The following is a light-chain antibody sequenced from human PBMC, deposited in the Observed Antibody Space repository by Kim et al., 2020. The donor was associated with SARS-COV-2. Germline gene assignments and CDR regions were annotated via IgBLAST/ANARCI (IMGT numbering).Light chain of an antibody. J-gene: IGKJ1*01. V-gene: IGKV3-15*01. CDR3: HQYYNWPLG. CDR2: GAS. CDR1: QSVSNR. Sequence: EVVLTQSPATLSVSPGERATLSCWASQSVSNRLAWYQHKPGQAPRLLIYGASTRATGVPARFSGSGSGTDFTLTISSLQSEDFAVYYCHQYYNWPLGFSQGTKVDIK.